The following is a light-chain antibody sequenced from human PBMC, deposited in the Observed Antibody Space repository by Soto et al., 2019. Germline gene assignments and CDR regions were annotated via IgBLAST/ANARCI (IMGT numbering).Light chain of an antibody. Sequence: SVLTQPASVSGSPGQSITISCTGTSSDVGGYDYVSWYQHHPGKAPKLTIYEVSNRPSGVSNRFSGSKSGNTASLTISGLQAEDEAEYYCSSYSTTNILVFGSGTKVTVL. V-gene: IGLV2-14*01. J-gene: IGLJ1*01. CDR2: EVS. CDR1: SSDVGGYDY. CDR3: SSYSTTNILV.